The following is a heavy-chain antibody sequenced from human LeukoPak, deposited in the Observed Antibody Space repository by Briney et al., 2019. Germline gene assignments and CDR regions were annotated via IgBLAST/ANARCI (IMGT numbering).Heavy chain of an antibody. CDR1: GFTLSSSE. CDR3: AKTHSSSWHPLDF. J-gene: IGHJ4*02. CDR2: IVGDGGST. D-gene: IGHD6-13*01. Sequence: GGSLRLSCAASGFTLSSSEMNWVRQAPGKGLEWVSAIVGDGGSTYYADSVKGRFTISRDNSNNTLYLQMNNLRAEDTAIYYCAKTHSSSWHPLDFWGQGALVTASS. V-gene: IGHV3-23*01.